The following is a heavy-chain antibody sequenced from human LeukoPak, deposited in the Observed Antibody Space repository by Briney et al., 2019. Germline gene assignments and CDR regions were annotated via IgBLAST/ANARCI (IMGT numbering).Heavy chain of an antibody. CDR2: ISYDGSNK. V-gene: IGHV3-30-3*01. Sequence: GGSLRLSCAASGFTFSSYAMNWVRQAPGKGLEWVAVISYDGSNKYYADSVKGRFTISRDNSKNTLYLQMNSLRAEDTAVYYCARGGRWLQSLFDYWGQGTLVTVSS. CDR3: ARGGRWLQSLFDY. J-gene: IGHJ4*02. D-gene: IGHD5-24*01. CDR1: GFTFSSYA.